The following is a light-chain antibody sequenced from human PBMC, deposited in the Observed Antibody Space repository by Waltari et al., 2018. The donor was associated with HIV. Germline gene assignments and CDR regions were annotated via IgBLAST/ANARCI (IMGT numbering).Light chain of an antibody. CDR2: KDT. CDR3: QSADTSLSYYV. CDR1: ASRAQY. V-gene: IGLV3-25*03. J-gene: IGLJ1*01. Sequence: SYELTQPPSVSVLPRQTARITCSGDASRAQYVSWYQQKPGHAPVLVMYKDTERPSGIPERFFGSTSGTSVTLIISGVQAEDEADYYCQSADTSLSYYVFGTGTKVSVL.